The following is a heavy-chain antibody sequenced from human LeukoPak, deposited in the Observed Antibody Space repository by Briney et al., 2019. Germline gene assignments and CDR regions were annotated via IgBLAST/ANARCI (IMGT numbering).Heavy chain of an antibody. CDR2: IYTSGST. V-gene: IGHV4-61*02. CDR1: GGSISSGSYY. J-gene: IGHJ4*02. CDR3: ARGQQHIDY. D-gene: IGHD6-13*01. Sequence: PSETLSLTCTVSGGSISSGSYYWSWIRQPAGKGLEWIGRIYTSGSTNYNPSLKSRVTISVDTSKNQFSLKLSSVTAADTAVYYCARGQQHIDYWGQGTLVTVSS.